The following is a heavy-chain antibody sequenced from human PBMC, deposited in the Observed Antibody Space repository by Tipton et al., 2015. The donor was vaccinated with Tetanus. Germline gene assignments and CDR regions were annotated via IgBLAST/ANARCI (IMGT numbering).Heavy chain of an antibody. V-gene: IGHV4-61*01. Sequence: GLVKPSETLSLICTVSGGSVNSGSYYWSWIRQPPGKGLEWIGYIYQSGSTSYRPSLEGRVTISLETSKNQFSLRLSSVTAADTAVYYCARDGPYYSDTSNDYHFYGMDVWGQGTTVTVSS. CDR2: IYQSGST. CDR3: ARDGPYYSDTSNDYHFYGMDV. CDR1: GGSVNSGSYY. D-gene: IGHD3-22*01. J-gene: IGHJ6*02.